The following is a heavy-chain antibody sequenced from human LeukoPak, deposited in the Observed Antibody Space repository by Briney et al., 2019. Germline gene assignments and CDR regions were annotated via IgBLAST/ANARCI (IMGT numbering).Heavy chain of an antibody. J-gene: IGHJ4*02. D-gene: IGHD3-22*01. V-gene: IGHV1-69*05. CDR3: ARAHYYDSSGPPPGDY. Sequence: GASVKVSCKASGGTFSSYAISWVRQAPGQGLEWMGRIIPIFGTANYAQKFQGRVTITTDESTSTAYMELSSLRSEGTAVYYCARAHYYDSSGPPPGDYWGQGTLVTVSS. CDR2: IIPIFGTA. CDR1: GGTFSSYA.